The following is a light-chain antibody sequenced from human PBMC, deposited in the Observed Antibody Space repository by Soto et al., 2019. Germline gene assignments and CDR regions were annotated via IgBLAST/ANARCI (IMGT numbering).Light chain of an antibody. CDR1: SRDVGGYNY. Sequence: QSVLTQPPSASGSPGQSVTISCTGTSRDVGGYNYVSWYQQHPGKAPKLMIYEVSKRPSGVPDRFSASKSGNTASLTVSGLQAEDEADYYCSSYAGSNNFVFGTGTQLTVL. CDR2: EVS. V-gene: IGLV2-8*01. J-gene: IGLJ7*01. CDR3: SSYAGSNNFV.